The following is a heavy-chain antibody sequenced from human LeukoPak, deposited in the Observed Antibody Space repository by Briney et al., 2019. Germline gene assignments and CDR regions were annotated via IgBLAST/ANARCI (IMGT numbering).Heavy chain of an antibody. J-gene: IGHJ4*02. CDR3: ARGVASSGWYYFDY. CDR2: ISYDGSNK. V-gene: IGHV3-30-3*01. Sequence: GGSLRLSCATSGFTFSSYAMHWVRQAPGKGLEWVAVISYDGSNKYYADSVKGRFTISRDNSKNMLYVQMNSLRAEDTAVYYCARGVASSGWYYFDYWGQGTLVTVSS. D-gene: IGHD6-19*01. CDR1: GFTFSSYA.